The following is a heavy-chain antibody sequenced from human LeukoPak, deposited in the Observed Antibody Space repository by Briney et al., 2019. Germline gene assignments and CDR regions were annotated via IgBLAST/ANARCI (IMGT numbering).Heavy chain of an antibody. V-gene: IGHV3-23*01. Sequence: PGRSLRLSCAASGFTFSSYAMSWVRQAPGKGLEWVSAISGSGGSTYYADSVKGRFTISRDNSKNTLYLQMNSLRAEDTAVYYCATGGGYNHGDFDYWGQGTLVTVSS. CDR1: GFTFSSYA. CDR3: ATGGGYNHGDFDY. CDR2: ISGSGGST. J-gene: IGHJ4*02. D-gene: IGHD5-24*01.